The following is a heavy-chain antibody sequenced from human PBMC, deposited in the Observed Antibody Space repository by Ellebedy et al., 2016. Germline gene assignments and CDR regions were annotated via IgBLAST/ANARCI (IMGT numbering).Heavy chain of an antibody. CDR3: VRDAEYYDSAGSLADAFDI. D-gene: IGHD3-22*01. V-gene: IGHV4-61*02. CDR2: IYTSGST. J-gene: IGHJ3*02. CDR1: GGSISSGSYY. Sequence: LRLSXTVSGGSISSGSYYWSWIRQPAGKGLEWIGRIYTSGSTNYNPSLKSRVTMSVDTSKNQFSLKLSSVTAADTAVYYCVRDAEYYDSAGSLADAFDIWGQGTLVTVSS.